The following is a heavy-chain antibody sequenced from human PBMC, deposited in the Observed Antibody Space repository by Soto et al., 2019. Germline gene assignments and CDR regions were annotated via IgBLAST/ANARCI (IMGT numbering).Heavy chain of an antibody. D-gene: IGHD3-10*01. Sequence: ASVQVSCKASGYTFTSYDINWVRQATGQGLEWMGWMNPNSGNTGYAQKFQGRVTMTRNTSICTAYMELSSLRSEDTAVYYCARGGVFFFAAPTNPFDYWGQGTLVTV. J-gene: IGHJ4*02. CDR1: GYTFTSYD. CDR2: MNPNSGNT. V-gene: IGHV1-8*01. CDR3: ARGGVFFFAAPTNPFDY.